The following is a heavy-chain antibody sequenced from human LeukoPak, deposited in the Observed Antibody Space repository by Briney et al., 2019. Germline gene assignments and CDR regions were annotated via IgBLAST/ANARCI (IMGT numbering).Heavy chain of an antibody. J-gene: IGHJ4*02. V-gene: IGHV3-21*01. CDR3: ARGKEPVAGSLSHFDY. CDR1: GFTFSTYT. CDR2: ISSSSYFI. D-gene: IGHD6-19*01. Sequence: GGSLRLSCAASGFTFSTYTMNWVRQAPGKGLEWVSSISSSSYFIYYADSVRGRFTISRDNAKNSLYLQMNGLRDEDTAVYYCARGKEPVAGSLSHFDYWGQGTLVTVSS.